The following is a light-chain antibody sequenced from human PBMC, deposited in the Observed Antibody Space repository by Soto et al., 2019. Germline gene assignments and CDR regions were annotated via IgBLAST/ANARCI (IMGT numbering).Light chain of an antibody. V-gene: IGLV1-40*01. CDR3: QAYDYSLTDSV. CDR1: SSNLGAGYD. Sequence: QSVRTQPPSVSGAPGQRVTLSCTGNSSNLGAGYDVHWYQQLPGAAPKLVIFGNRNRPSGVPERFSGSKSGTSASLDITGLQAEDEAAYYCQAYDYSLTDSVFGGGTTLTVL. J-gene: IGLJ3*02. CDR2: GNR.